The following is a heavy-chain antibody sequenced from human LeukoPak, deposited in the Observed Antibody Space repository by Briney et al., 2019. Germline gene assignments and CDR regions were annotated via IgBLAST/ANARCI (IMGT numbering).Heavy chain of an antibody. J-gene: IGHJ3*02. CDR1: GGTFSSYA. CDR2: IIPIFGTA. Sequence: SVKVSCKASGGTFSSYAISWVRQAPGQGLEWMGGIIPIFGTANYAQKFQGRVTITADESTSTAYMELSSLRSEDTAVYYCARGSETTGYYSGGSCYSWSVAFDIWGQGTMVTVSS. CDR3: ARGSETTGYYSGGSCYSWSVAFDI. V-gene: IGHV1-69*01. D-gene: IGHD2-15*01.